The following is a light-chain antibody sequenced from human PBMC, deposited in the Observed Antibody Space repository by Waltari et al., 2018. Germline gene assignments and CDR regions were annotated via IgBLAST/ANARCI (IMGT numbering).Light chain of an antibody. Sequence: QSVLTQPPSTSGTPGQRVTIPCSGSTSNLGSNTVTWYQLPPGTAPKTVIFANYHRPSGVPDRFSASKSGTSASLVISGLQSEDEADYFCATWDDSLSGRVFGGGTKVTVL. V-gene: IGLV1-44*01. J-gene: IGLJ3*02. CDR3: ATWDDSLSGRV. CDR1: TSNLGSNT. CDR2: ANY.